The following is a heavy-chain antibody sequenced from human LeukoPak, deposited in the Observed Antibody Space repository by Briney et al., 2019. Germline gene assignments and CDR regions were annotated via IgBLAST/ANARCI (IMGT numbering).Heavy chain of an antibody. CDR2: IRYDGSDK. D-gene: IGHD1/OR15-1a*01. CDR3: AKEGTASKPSAPDH. J-gene: IGHJ5*02. V-gene: IGHV3-30*02. CDR1: GFIFTDYC. Sequence: GGSLRLSCAASGFIFTDYCMHWVRQAPGKGLEWLTFIRYDGSDKYYADSVKGRFTISRDNSKNTLYLQMNSLTSEDTAVYYCAKEGTASKPSAPDHWGQGILVTVSS.